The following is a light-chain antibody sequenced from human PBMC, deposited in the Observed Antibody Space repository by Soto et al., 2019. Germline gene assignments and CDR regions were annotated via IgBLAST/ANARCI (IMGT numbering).Light chain of an antibody. CDR2: DAF. Sequence: DIQMTQSPSSLSAFVGDSITITCQASQDIKNYLNWYQHKPGKAPKLLIYDAFKSDTGVPSRFSGCGSGTDFTFTISSLQPEDIATYFCQQYDSLPPTFGGGTRVDI. V-gene: IGKV1-33*01. CDR3: QQYDSLPPT. CDR1: QDIKNY. J-gene: IGKJ4*01.